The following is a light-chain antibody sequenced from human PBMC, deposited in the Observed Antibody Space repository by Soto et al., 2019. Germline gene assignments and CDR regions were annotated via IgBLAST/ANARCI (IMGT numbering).Light chain of an antibody. J-gene: IGKJ4*01. Sequence: IQMTQSPSSLSASVGYRVTFTCRASQGIANDLAWYQQKPTKAPKRLIYAASSLQSGVPSRFSGSGAGTEFTLTSSSLQPEDFGTYYCLQHNSYPLTFGGGTTVEI. V-gene: IGKV1-17*01. CDR2: AAS. CDR3: LQHNSYPLT. CDR1: QGIAND.